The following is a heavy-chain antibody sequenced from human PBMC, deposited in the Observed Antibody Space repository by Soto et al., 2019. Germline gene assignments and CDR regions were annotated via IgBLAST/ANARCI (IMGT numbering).Heavy chain of an antibody. CDR2: VNHNGRN. D-gene: IGHD6-19*01. CDR1: GYSISSGYF. CDR3: ARGGSSDWQVAFDF. V-gene: IGHV4-38-2*02. J-gene: IGHJ3*01. Sequence: PSETLSLTCTVSGYSISSGYFWNWIRQTPGKGLEWIGKVNHNGRNNYNPSLKSRVTISLDMSKNQISLKLTSVTAADTAVYYCARGGSSDWQVAFDFWGQGTMVTVSS.